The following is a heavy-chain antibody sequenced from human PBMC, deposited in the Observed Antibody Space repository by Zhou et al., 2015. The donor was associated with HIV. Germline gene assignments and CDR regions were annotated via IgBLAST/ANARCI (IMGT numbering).Heavy chain of an antibody. Sequence: QVQLVQSGAEVKKPGSSVKVSCKASGGTFSSYAISWVRQAPGQGLEWMGGIIPIFGTANYAQKFQGRVTITADESTSTAYMELSSLRSEDTAVYYCARLKVATIQGGPYYFDYWGQGTLVTVSS. CDR3: ARLKVATIQGGPYYFDY. CDR2: IIPIFGTA. D-gene: IGHD5-24*01. CDR1: GGTFSSYA. V-gene: IGHV1-69*12. J-gene: IGHJ4*02.